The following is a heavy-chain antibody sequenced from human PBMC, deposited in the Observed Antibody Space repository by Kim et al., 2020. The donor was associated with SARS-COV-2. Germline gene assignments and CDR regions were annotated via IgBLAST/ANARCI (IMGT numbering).Heavy chain of an antibody. D-gene: IGHD3-10*01. J-gene: IGHJ4*02. V-gene: IGHV3-7*01. Sequence: CRDSVKGRFTISRDSAKNSLYLQMNSLGAEDTAVYYCASHYYGSGSRDYWGQGTLVTVSS. CDR3: ASHYYGSGSRDY.